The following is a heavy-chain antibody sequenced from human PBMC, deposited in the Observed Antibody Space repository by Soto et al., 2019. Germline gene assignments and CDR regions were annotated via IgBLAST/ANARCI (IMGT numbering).Heavy chain of an antibody. V-gene: IGHV1-46*02. CDR1: GYTFNSYN. CDR2: INPSSGST. D-gene: IGHD3-10*01. Sequence: GASVKVSCKASGYTFNSYNMQWVRQAPGQGLEWMGVINPSSGSTNYAQKFQGRVIMTRDTSTSTVYMELSTLRSDDTAVYYCARSDMVRGVMWLDVWGQGTTVTVSS. CDR3: ARSDMVRGVMWLDV. J-gene: IGHJ6*02.